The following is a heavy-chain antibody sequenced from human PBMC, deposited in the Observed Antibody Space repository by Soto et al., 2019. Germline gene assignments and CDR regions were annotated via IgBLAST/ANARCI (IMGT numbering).Heavy chain of an antibody. V-gene: IGHV1-2*02. CDR1: GYTFTGYY. CDR3: ATCRHPCRQTYYGMDV. J-gene: IGHJ6*02. CDR2: INPNSGGT. Sequence: ASVKVSCKASGYTFTGYYMHWVRQAPGQGLEWMGWINPNSGGTNYAQKFQGRVTMTRDTSISTAYMELSRLRSDDTAVYYCATCRHPCRQTYYGMDVWGQGTTVTVSS.